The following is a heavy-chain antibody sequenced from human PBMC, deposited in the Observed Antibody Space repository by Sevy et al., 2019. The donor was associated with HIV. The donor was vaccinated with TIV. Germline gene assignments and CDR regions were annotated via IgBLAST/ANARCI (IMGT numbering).Heavy chain of an antibody. CDR1: GFIVSSNY. D-gene: IGHD3-16*01. CDR3: ALGGDYFYGMEV. V-gene: IGHV3-53*01. J-gene: IGHJ6*02. Sequence: GGSLRLSCAASGFIVSSNYMTWVRQAPGKGLEWVSVIYSGGSTYYADSVKGRFTISRDNSKNTLYFQMNSLRVEDTAVYYCALGGDYFYGMEVWGQGTTVTVSS. CDR2: IYSGGST.